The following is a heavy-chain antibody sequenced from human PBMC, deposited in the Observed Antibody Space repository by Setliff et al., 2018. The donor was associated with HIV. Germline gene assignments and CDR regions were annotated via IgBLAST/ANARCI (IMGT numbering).Heavy chain of an antibody. V-gene: IGHV3-30*02. CDR2: IHFDRRDS. D-gene: IGHD6-6*01. CDR3: AKALSMRTIGGYYFMDA. CDR1: RFIFSAYG. Sequence: GGSLRLSCAASRFIFSAYGMHWVRQAPGKGLEWVAFIHFDRRDSYYANSVRGRFTISRDNSQKILWLQMSNLRLEDTAVYYCAKALSMRTIGGYYFMDAWGKGTSVTVSS. J-gene: IGHJ6*03.